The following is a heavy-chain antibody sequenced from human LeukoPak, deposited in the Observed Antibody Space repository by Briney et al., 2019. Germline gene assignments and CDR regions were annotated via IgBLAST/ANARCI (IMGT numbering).Heavy chain of an antibody. Sequence: GGSLRLSCAASGFTFSSYWMHWVRQVPGEGLVWVSRISEDGSTTNYADSVRGRFTISRDNVKNTVYLEMNSLRVEDTAVYYCARALGDHAGRESGGQGILVTVYS. V-gene: IGHV3-74*01. CDR2: ISEDGSTT. D-gene: IGHD2-21*02. J-gene: IGHJ4*02. CDR3: ARALGDHAGRES. CDR1: GFTFSSYW.